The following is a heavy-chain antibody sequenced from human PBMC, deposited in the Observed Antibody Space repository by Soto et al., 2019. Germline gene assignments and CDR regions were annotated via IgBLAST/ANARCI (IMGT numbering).Heavy chain of an antibody. Sequence: SVKVSCKASGGIFSNYGFSWVRQAPGQGLEWMGGIIPLFGKPSYAQKFQGRLIISADASTNRAYLDLYSLTTEDAGIYYCALFESDDDVWGSFRYWGQGTPVTVSS. D-gene: IGHD3-16*01. CDR1: GGIFSNYG. V-gene: IGHV1-69*13. CDR2: IIPLFGKP. J-gene: IGHJ4*02. CDR3: ALFESDDDVWGSFRY.